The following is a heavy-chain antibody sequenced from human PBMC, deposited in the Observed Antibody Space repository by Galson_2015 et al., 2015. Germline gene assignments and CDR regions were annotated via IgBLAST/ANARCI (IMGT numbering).Heavy chain of an antibody. CDR2: IDPSDSYT. CDR1: GYSFPRYW. CDR3: ARWADDPPDY. J-gene: IGHJ4*02. V-gene: IGHV5-10-1*01. Sequence: QSGAEVKKPGESLRISCKGSGYSFPRYWITWVRQMPGKGLEWMGRIDPSDSYTNYSPSFQGHVIISADKSINTAYLQWSSLKASDAARYYCARWADDPPDYWGQGTLVTVSS. D-gene: IGHD1-1*01.